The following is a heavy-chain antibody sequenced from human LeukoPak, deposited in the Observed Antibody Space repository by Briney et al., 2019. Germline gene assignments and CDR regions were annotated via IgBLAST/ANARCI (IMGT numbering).Heavy chain of an antibody. CDR1: GYTFTGYY. Sequence: ASVKVSCKASGYTFTGYYMHWVRQAPGQGLEWMGRINPNSGGTNYAQKFQGRVTMTRDTSISTAYMELSRLRSEDTAVYYCARDAGDSSGYHPTNYWGQGTLVTVSS. V-gene: IGHV1-2*06. D-gene: IGHD3-22*01. CDR3: ARDAGDSSGYHPTNY. CDR2: INPNSGGT. J-gene: IGHJ4*02.